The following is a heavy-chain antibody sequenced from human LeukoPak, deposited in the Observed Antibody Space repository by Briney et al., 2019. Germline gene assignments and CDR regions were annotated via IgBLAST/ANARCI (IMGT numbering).Heavy chain of an antibody. CDR2: ISSSSSYI. V-gene: IGHV3-21*01. Sequence: GGSLRLSCAASGFTFSSYSMNWVRQAPGKGLEWVSSISSSSSYIYYADSVKGRFTISRDNAKKPLYLQMNSLRAEDTAVYYCAHTYGSGSVDYWGQGTLVTVSS. J-gene: IGHJ4*02. D-gene: IGHD3-10*01. CDR3: AHTYGSGSVDY. CDR1: GFTFSSYS.